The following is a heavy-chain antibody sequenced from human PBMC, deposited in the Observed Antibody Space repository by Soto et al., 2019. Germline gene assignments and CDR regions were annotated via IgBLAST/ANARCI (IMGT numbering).Heavy chain of an antibody. CDR1: GGSISSYY. CDR3: ARGYCSSTSCYDY. CDR2: IYYSGST. Sequence: PSEPLSLTCTVSGGSISSYYWSWIRQPPGKGLEWIGYIYYSGSTNYNPSLKSRVTISVDTSKNQFSLKLSSVTAADTAVYYCARGYCSSTSCYDYWGQGTLVTVSS. J-gene: IGHJ4*02. D-gene: IGHD2-2*01. V-gene: IGHV4-59*01.